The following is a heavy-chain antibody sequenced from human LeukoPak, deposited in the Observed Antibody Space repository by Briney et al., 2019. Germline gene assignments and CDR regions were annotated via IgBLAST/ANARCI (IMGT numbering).Heavy chain of an antibody. J-gene: IGHJ4*02. V-gene: IGHV3-74*03. Sequence: GGSLRLSCAASGFSFSSYWMHWVRQAPGKGPVWVARISPDGSSALSADSVRGRFTISRDNADNTLYLQLNSLRAEDTAVYYCAGDLSPYSSGWFDYWGQGTLVTVSS. CDR3: AGDLSPYSSGWFDY. CDR2: ISPDGSSA. D-gene: IGHD6-19*01. CDR1: GFSFSSYW.